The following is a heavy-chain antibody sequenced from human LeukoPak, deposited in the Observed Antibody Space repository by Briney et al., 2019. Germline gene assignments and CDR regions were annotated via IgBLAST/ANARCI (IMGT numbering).Heavy chain of an antibody. D-gene: IGHD6-13*01. CDR2: IIPILGIA. J-gene: IGHJ6*02. CDR3: ARDLFETQIAAAGPRYYYYGMDV. V-gene: IGHV1-69*04. CDR1: GYTFTGYY. Sequence: ASVKVSCKTSGYTFTGYYIQWVRQAPGQGLEWMGRIIPILGIANYAQKFQGRVTITADKSTSTAYMELSSLRSEDTAVYYCARDLFETQIAAAGPRYYYYGMDVWGQGTTVTVSS.